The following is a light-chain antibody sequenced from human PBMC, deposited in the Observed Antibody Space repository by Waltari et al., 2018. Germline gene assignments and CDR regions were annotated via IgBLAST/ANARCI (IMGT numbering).Light chain of an antibody. CDR3: SSYGGSSKGV. J-gene: IGLJ2*01. Sequence: QSALTQPASVSGSPGQSITISCTGTSSDVGNYKRVPCYQQHPGKAPKRMLYAVSKRPSGVSDRFSGSKSGEMASLTISGLQPEDEAEYFCSSYGGSSKGVVGGGTKVTVL. CDR1: SSDVGNYKR. V-gene: IGLV2-23*02. CDR2: AVS.